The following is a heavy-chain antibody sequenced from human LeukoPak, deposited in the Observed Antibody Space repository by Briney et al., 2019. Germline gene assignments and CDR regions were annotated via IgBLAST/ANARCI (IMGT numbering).Heavy chain of an antibody. V-gene: IGHV1-46*01. J-gene: IGHJ6*03. CDR3: ARDYIQRYFDWLLPPTFYMDV. CDR1: GYTFTSYY. Sequence: ASVKVSCKASGYTFTSYYMHWVRQAPGQGLEWMGIINPSGGSTSYAQKFQGRVTMTRDMSTSTVYMELSSLRSEDTAVYYCARDYIQRYFDWLLPPTFYMDVWGKGTTVTVSS. D-gene: IGHD3-9*01. CDR2: INPSGGST.